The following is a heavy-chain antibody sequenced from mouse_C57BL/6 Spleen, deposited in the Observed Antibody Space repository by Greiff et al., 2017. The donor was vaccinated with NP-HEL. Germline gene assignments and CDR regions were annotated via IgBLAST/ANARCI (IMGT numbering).Heavy chain of an antibody. D-gene: IGHD2-3*01. V-gene: IGHV1-53*01. CDR1: GYTFTSYW. Sequence: QVQLQQPGTELVKPGASVKLSCKASGYTFTSYWMHWVKQRPGQGLEWIGNINPSNGGTNYNEKFKSKATLTVDKSSSTAYMQLSSLTSEDSAVYDCARGPIYDGCAAWFAYWGQGTLVTVSA. CDR2: INPSNGGT. J-gene: IGHJ3*01. CDR3: ARGPIYDGCAAWFAY.